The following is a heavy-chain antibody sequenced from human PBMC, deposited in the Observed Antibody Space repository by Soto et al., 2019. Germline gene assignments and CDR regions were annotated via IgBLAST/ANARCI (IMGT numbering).Heavy chain of an antibody. J-gene: IGHJ6*02. CDR1: GYTFTNYG. D-gene: IGHD2-8*01. V-gene: IGHV1-18*01. CDR3: ARDYGYCTNGVCSVLYYYYYYGMDF. CDR2: ISAYNGNT. Sequence: ASVKVSCKASGYTFTNYGISWVRQAPGQGLEWMGWISAYNGNTNYAQKLQGRVTMTTDTSTSTAYMELRSLRSDDTAVYYCARDYGYCTNGVCSVLYYYYYYGMDFWGQGTTVTVSS.